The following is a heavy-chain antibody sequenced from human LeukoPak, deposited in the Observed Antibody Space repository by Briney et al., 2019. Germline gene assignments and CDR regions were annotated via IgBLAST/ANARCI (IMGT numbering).Heavy chain of an antibody. J-gene: IGHJ5*02. Sequence: PSETLSLTCTVSGGSISSYYWSWIRQPAGKGLEWIGRIYTSGSTNYNPSLKSRVTMSVDTSKNQFSLKLSSVTAADTAVYYCARDYYDSSGYIWFDPWGQGTLVTVSS. CDR1: GGSISSYY. CDR2: IYTSGST. CDR3: ARDYYDSSGYIWFDP. D-gene: IGHD3-22*01. V-gene: IGHV4-4*07.